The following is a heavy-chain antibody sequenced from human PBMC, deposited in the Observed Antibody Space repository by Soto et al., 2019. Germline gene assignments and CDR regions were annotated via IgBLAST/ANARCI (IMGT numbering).Heavy chain of an antibody. V-gene: IGHV4-59*01. CDR2: IYYSGST. CDR1: VGSISSYY. CDR3: ARENSWNYNWFEP. D-gene: IGHD1-7*01. Sequence: PSETLSLTCTVSVGSISSYYWSWIRQPPGKGLEWIWYIYYSGSTDYNPSLKSRVTISVDTSKNQFSLKLSSVTAPDTAVDYCARENSWNYNWFEPGGQGTLVTASS. J-gene: IGHJ5*02.